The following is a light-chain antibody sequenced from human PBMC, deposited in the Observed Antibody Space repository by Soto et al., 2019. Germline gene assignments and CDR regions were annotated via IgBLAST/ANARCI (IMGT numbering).Light chain of an antibody. CDR1: QSIDTY. Sequence: DIQMTQSPSSLSASFGDRVTLTCRASQSIDTYLNWYQQKPGTAPKLLMYAASTLHSGVPSRFRGRGSGTEFPLTISSLQREDFATFFCQQSQRTPYTFGQGTKLEI. J-gene: IGKJ2*01. V-gene: IGKV1-39*01. CDR3: QQSQRTPYT. CDR2: AAS.